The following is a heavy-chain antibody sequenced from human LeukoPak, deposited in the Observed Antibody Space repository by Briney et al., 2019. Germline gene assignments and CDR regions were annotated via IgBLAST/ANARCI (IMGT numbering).Heavy chain of an antibody. Sequence: SETLSPTCAVYGGSFSGYYWSWIRQPPGKGLEWIGEINHSGSTNYNPSLKSRVTISVDTSKNQFSLKLSSVTAADTAVYYCARVRTSYYYGSGSLEDYWGQGTLVTVSS. V-gene: IGHV4-34*01. CDR2: INHSGST. D-gene: IGHD3-10*01. CDR3: ARVRTSYYYGSGSLEDY. CDR1: GGSFSGYY. J-gene: IGHJ4*02.